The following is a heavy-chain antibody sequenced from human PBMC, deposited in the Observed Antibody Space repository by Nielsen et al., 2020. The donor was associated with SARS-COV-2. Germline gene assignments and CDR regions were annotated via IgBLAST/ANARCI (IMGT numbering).Heavy chain of an antibody. V-gene: IGHV1-46*01. CDR3: ARAPFRYDSSGYYRY. CDR1: GYTFTSYY. J-gene: IGHJ4*02. D-gene: IGHD3-22*01. CDR2: INPSGGST. Sequence: ASVKVSCKASGYTFTSYYMHWVRQAPGQGLEWMGIINPSGGSTSYAQKFQGRVTMTRDTSTSTAYMELRSLRSDDTAVYYCARAPFRYDSSGYYRYWGQGTLVTVSS.